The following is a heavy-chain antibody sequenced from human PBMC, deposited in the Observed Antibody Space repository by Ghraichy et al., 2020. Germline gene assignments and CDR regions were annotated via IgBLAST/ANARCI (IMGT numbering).Heavy chain of an antibody. V-gene: IGHV3-30*18. CDR1: GFTFSNYG. J-gene: IGHJ4*02. CDR2: ISFDGTDK. D-gene: IGHD2-15*01. Sequence: GGSLRLSCATSGFTFSNYGMHWVRQAPGKGLEWVAFISFDGTDKYYADSVKGRFTISRDNSKKTLYVQLNSLRAEDTAVYYCAKVRCSGGSCYGRSATMYSFDYGGQGTLVTVSS. CDR3: AKVRCSGGSCYGRSATMYSFDY.